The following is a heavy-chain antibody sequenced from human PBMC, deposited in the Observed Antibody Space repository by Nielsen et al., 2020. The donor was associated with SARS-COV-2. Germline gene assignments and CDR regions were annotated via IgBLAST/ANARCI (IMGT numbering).Heavy chain of an antibody. CDR2: IIPIFGTA. Sequence: SVKVSCKASGGTFSSYAISWVRQAPGQGLEWMGGIIPIFGTANYAQKFQGRVTITADESTSTAYMELSSLRSDDTAVYYCARAMYDFWSGYSFDYWGQGTLVTVSS. J-gene: IGHJ4*02. CDR1: GGTFSSYA. D-gene: IGHD3-3*01. V-gene: IGHV1-69*13. CDR3: ARAMYDFWSGYSFDY.